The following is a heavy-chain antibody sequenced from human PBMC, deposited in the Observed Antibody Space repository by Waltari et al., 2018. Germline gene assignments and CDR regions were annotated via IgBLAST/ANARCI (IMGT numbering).Heavy chain of an antibody. V-gene: IGHV3-9*01. Sequence: EVQLVESGGGLVQPGRSLRLSCAASGFTFDDYAMHWVRQAPGKGLGWVSGMSWNSGSIGYADSGKGRFTISRDNAKNSLYLQMNSLRAEDTALYYCAAEGVIGYVWGQGTTVTVSS. CDR2: MSWNSGSI. D-gene: IGHD3-10*01. CDR3: AAEGVIGYV. J-gene: IGHJ6*02. CDR1: GFTFDDYA.